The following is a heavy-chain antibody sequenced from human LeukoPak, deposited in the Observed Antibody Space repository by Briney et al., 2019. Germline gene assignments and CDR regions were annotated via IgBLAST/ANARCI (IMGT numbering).Heavy chain of an antibody. Sequence: SETLSLTCTVSGGSISSYYWSWIRQPPGKGLEWIGYIDYSGSTNYNPSLKSRVTISVDTSKNQFSLKLSSVTAADTAVCYCARLVEVEKATIVDIWGQGTMVTVSS. D-gene: IGHD5-24*01. J-gene: IGHJ3*02. CDR1: GGSISSYY. CDR2: IDYSGST. CDR3: ARLVEVEKATIVDI. V-gene: IGHV4-59*08.